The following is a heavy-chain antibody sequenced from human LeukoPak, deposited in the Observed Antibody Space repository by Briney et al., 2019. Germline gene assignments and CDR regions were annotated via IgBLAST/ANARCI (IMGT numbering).Heavy chain of an antibody. J-gene: IGHJ4*02. D-gene: IGHD3-22*01. V-gene: IGHV3-11*01. Sequence: GGSLRLSCAASGFTFSDYYMSWIRQAPGKGQEWVSYISFSGSPTQYADSVKGRFTISRDNAKNSLYLQMNSLRDEDTAVYYCARDRAYYYDSSGYYYFDHWGQGTLVTVSS. CDR1: GFTFSDYY. CDR3: ARDRAYYYDSSGYYYFDH. CDR2: ISFSGSPT.